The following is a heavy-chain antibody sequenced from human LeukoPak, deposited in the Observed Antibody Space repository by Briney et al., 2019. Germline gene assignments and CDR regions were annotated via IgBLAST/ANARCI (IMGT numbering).Heavy chain of an antibody. CDR3: ARCVAVAGCNHFYD. V-gene: IGHV4-39*01. CDR1: RGSIFTTSYY. Sequence: SGTLSLTCTVARGSIFTTSYYWDWIRQSPGKGLEWIGSIYYSGSAYHSPSLKSRLTVSVDTSKNQYSLRLTSVTAADTAVYYCARCVAVAGCNHFYDWGQGTLVTVSS. D-gene: IGHD6-19*01. CDR2: IYYSGSA. J-gene: IGHJ4*02.